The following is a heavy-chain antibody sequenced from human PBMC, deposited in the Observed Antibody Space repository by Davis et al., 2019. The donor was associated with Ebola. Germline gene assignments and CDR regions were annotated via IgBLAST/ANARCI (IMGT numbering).Heavy chain of an antibody. J-gene: IGHJ6*02. D-gene: IGHD3-3*01. V-gene: IGHV1-18*01. CDR3: ARDPQFWSGYYAHYYGMDV. Sequence: ASVKVSCKASGYTFTSYGISWVRQAPGQGLEWMGWISAYNGNTNYAQKLQGRVTMTTDTSTSTAYMELRSLRPDDTAVYYCARDPQFWSGYYAHYYGMDVWGQGTTVTVSS. CDR1: GYTFTSYG. CDR2: ISAYNGNT.